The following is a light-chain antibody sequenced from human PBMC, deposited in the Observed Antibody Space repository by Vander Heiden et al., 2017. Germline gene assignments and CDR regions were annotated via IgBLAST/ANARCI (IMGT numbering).Light chain of an antibody. CDR3: QQSYSSPLN. CDR2: AAS. J-gene: IGKJ3*01. Sequence: IQITHSPSSLSASVGDRVIITCRTSQTVSRYLNWYQQKPGKAPKLLIYAASNLQSGVPSRFSGSGSGTEFTLTISSLQPEDFATYYCQQSYSSPLNFGPGTKVDIK. CDR1: QTVSRY. V-gene: IGKV1-39*01.